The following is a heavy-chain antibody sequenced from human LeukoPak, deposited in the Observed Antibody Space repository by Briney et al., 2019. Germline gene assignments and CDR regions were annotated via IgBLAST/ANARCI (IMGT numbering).Heavy chain of an antibody. CDR2: IWYDGSHQ. J-gene: IGHJ4*02. CDR1: GLKFRNYG. V-gene: IGHV3-30*02. D-gene: IGHD2/OR15-2a*01. Sequence: GGSLRLSCVASGLKFRNYGMHWVRQAPGKGLEWVAFIWYDGSHQYYIDSMKGRFTVSRDNAKSTLYLQMDSLRAEDTAVYYCATDRNEGKYYDYWGQGTLVTVSS. CDR3: ATDRNEGKYYDY.